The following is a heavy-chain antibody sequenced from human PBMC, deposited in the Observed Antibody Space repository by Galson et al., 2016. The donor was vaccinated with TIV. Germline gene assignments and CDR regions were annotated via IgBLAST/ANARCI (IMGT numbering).Heavy chain of an antibody. V-gene: IGHV3-23*01. CDR2: IYPSGDT. J-gene: IGHJ4*02. CDR3: AREPTYYYDSGGVY. D-gene: IGHD3-22*01. Sequence: SLRLSCAASGFTFGSYAMTWVRQAPGKGLEWVSIIYPSGDTYYKEPMKGRFTISRDNSKNTLYLQMSNLRTDDTAIYFCAREPTYYYDSGGVYWGQGTLVTVSA. CDR1: GFTFGSYA.